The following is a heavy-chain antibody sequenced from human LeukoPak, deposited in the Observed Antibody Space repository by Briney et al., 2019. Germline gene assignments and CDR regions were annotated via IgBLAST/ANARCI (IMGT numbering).Heavy chain of an antibody. CDR3: ASVSMVRSSSWYYFDC. CDR1: GYTFTNYY. V-gene: IGHV1-46*04. CDR2: ISHSGGSR. Sequence: GSVRVSCKASGYTFTNYYMHWVRQAPGQGLEWMGLISHSGGSRNYAQKLKGRVTITRDKAKSTVYMEVSRVRAEDTGVYYCASVSMVRSSSWYYFDCWGQGTLVTVSS. J-gene: IGHJ4*02. D-gene: IGHD6-13*01.